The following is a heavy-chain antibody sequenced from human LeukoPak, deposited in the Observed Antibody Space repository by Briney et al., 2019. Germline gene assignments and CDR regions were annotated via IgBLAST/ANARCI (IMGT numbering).Heavy chain of an antibody. CDR2: IYYSGST. CDR1: GGSISSGSYY. V-gene: IGHV4-61*01. D-gene: IGHD2-2*01. J-gene: IGHJ1*01. Sequence: PSQTLSLTCTVSGGSISSGSYYWNWIRQSPGKGLEWIGDIYYSGSTNYNPSLKSRVTTSVDTSKNQFSLKVSSVTAADTAVYYCARGPPVPASYWSYHYPSRDKPGMFQHWGQGTLVIVSS. CDR3: ARGPPVPASYWSYHYPSRDKPGMFQH.